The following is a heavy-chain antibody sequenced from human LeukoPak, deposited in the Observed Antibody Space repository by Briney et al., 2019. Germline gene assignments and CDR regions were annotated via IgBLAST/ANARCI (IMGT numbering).Heavy chain of an antibody. J-gene: IGHJ4*02. CDR1: GFTVSNAW. CDR2: IKSKTDGGTT. CDR3: TTVKPFDY. Sequence: RPGRCLRLSRAAAGFTVSNAWMGWVSQAPGRGLEWVVRIKSKTDGGTTDYAAPVKGRFNISRDDSKNTLYLQMNSLKTEDTAVYYCTTVKPFDYWGQGTLVTVSS. V-gene: IGHV3-15*01.